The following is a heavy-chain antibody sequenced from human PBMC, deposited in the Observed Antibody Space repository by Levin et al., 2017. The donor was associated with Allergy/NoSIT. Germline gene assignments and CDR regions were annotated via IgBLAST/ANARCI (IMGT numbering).Heavy chain of an antibody. V-gene: IGHV1-69*01. CDR1: GGTFSSHP. Sequence: PGESLKISCKASGGTFSSHPTSWVRQAPGKGLEWMGGIIPFFRTPDYAQEFQGRVTITADESTSTAYLELSSLRPEDTAIYYCARGFYESRGPFDSWGPGTQVTVSS. D-gene: IGHD3-22*01. CDR2: IIPFFRTP. CDR3: ARGFYESRGPFDS. J-gene: IGHJ4*02.